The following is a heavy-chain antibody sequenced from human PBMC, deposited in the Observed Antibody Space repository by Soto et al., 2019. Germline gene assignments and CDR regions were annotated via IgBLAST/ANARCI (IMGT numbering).Heavy chain of an antibody. V-gene: IGHV2-70*13. Sequence: SGPTLVNPTQTLTLTCTFSGFSLSTSGMCVSWIRQPPGKALEWLALIDWDDDKYYTTSLKTRLTISKDTSKNQVVLTMTNMEPVDTATYSCARSTTTLTAFDSWGQGTQVTVSS. CDR1: GFSLSTSGMC. CDR2: IDWDDDK. CDR3: ARSTTTLTAFDS. D-gene: IGHD4-17*01. J-gene: IGHJ4*02.